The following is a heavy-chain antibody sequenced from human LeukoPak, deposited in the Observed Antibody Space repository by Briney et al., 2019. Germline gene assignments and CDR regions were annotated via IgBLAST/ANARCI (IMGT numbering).Heavy chain of an antibody. CDR2: TYYRSKWFD. J-gene: IGHJ3*02. CDR3: ARGGGALDI. V-gene: IGHV6-1*01. CDR1: GDSVSSNSAA. Sequence: SQTLSLTYAISGDSVSSNSAAWTWIRQSPSRGLEWLGRTYYRSKWFDGYASSVKSRIIINPDTSKNQFSLHLNSVTPEDTAIYYCARGGGALDIWGQGTLVTVSS.